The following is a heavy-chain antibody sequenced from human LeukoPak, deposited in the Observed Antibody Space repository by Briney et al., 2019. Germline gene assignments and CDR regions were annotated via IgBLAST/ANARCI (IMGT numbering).Heavy chain of an antibody. CDR3: ARRTGDGYFDL. D-gene: IGHD2-21*01. CDR2: MYYSGTA. J-gene: IGHJ2*01. V-gene: IGHV4-59*08. Sequence: SETLTLTCSVSGGSISNYWSWIRQPPGKGLEWIGYMYYSGTANYNPSLKSRATISVDTSKKQFSLKLSSVTAADTAVYYCARRTGDGYFDLWGRGTLVVVSS. CDR1: GGSISNY.